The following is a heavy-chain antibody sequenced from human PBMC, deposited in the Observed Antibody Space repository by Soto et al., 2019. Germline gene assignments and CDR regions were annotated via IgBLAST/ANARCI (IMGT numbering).Heavy chain of an antibody. CDR3: ARGGFDYGPGRMDV. D-gene: IGHD3-10*01. Sequence: EVQLVESGGGLLQPGGSLTLSCTASGFTFSNYWMHWVRQAPGKGLVWVSRTKSDGSGTSYTDSVKGRFTISRDNAYNTLSLQMSNLRAEDTAVYYCARGGFDYGPGRMDVWCKGTTVFVSS. V-gene: IGHV3-74*01. CDR2: TKSDGSGT. CDR1: GFTFSNYW. J-gene: IGHJ6*04.